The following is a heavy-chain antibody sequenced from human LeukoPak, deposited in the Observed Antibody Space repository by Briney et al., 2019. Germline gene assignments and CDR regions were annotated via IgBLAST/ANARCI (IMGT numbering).Heavy chain of an antibody. CDR2: ISSDGSDK. CDR1: GFTFSTHA. J-gene: IGHJ4*02. CDR3: AGSSSSYFYTSLDY. V-gene: IGHV3-30*01. Sequence: GRSLRLSCAASGFTFSTHAMHWVRQPPGKGLEWVAVISSDGSDKYYADSVKGRFTISRDNSKNTLYLQMNSLRAEDTTVYYCAGSSSSYFYTSLDYWGQGTLVTVSS. D-gene: IGHD3-10*01.